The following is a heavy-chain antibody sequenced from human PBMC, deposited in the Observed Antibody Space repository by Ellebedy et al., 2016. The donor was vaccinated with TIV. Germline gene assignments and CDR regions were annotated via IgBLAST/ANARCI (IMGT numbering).Heavy chain of an antibody. CDR2: LDQHGQET. V-gene: IGHV3-7*01. Sequence: GESLKISXRASGFSLTSSSMGWVRQAPGKGLEWVANLDQHGQETRYVDSVKGRFTVSRDNVRKTLSLQMTRLRADDTATYFCARGGLTNFDFWGQGTLVTVSS. J-gene: IGHJ4*02. D-gene: IGHD4-23*01. CDR3: ARGGLTNFDF. CDR1: GFSLTSSS.